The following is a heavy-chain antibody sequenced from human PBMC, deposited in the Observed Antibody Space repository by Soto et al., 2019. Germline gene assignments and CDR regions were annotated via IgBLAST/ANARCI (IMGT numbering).Heavy chain of an antibody. J-gene: IGHJ4*02. CDR1: GFIFSDHY. V-gene: IGHV3-72*01. CDR3: VRWKAGAPDY. CDR2: TKNKANSYTT. D-gene: IGHD6-19*01. Sequence: EVQLVESGRGLVQPGGSLRLSCATSGFIFSDHYMDWVRQAPGKGLEWVGRTKNKANSYTTEYATSVKGRFSILRDDSKNSLHLQMNSLKTEDTAVYYCVRWKAGAPDYWGQGTLVTVSS.